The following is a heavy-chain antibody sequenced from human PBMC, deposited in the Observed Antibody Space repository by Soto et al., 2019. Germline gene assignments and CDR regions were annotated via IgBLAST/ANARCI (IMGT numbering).Heavy chain of an antibody. V-gene: IGHV3-30*18. J-gene: IGHJ4*02. Sequence: GGSLRLSCAASGFTFSSYGMHWVRQAPGKGLEWVAVISYDGSNKYYADSVKGRFTISRDNSKNTLYLQMNSLRAEDTAVYYCAKARAYYYDSSALGDYWGQGTLVTVSS. CDR2: ISYDGSNK. D-gene: IGHD3-22*01. CDR3: AKARAYYYDSSALGDY. CDR1: GFTFSSYG.